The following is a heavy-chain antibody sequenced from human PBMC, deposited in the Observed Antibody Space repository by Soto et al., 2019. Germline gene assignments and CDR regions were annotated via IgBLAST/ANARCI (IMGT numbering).Heavy chain of an antibody. D-gene: IGHD6-13*01. V-gene: IGHV4-31*03. CDR3: ARDTGYSSSWPNFDY. J-gene: IGHJ4*02. CDR1: GGSISSGGYY. Sequence: SETLSLTCTVSGGSISSGGYYWSWIRQHPGKGLEWIGYIYYSGSTYYNPSLKSRVTISVDTSKNQFSLKLSSVTAADTAVYYCARDTGYSSSWPNFDYWGQGTLVTSPQ. CDR2: IYYSGST.